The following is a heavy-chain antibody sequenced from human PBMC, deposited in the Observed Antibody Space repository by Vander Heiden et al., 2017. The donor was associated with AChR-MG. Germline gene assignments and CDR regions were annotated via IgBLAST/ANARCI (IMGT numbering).Heavy chain of an antibody. V-gene: IGHV4-34*01. J-gene: IGHJ6*02. CDR3: TRGWGMDV. CDR2: VNNGGTI. Sequence: QVQLQQWGAGLFKPSETLSLTCGFSGGPFSGYYWGWIRQPPGKGLEWLGEVNNGGTINYNSSLKSRVTISVDTSKNQFSLRLTSVTAADTAVYYCTRGWGMDVWGQGTTVTVSS. CDR1: GGPFSGYY.